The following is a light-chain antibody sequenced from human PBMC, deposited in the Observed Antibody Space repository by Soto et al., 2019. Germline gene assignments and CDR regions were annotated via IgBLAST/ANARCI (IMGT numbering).Light chain of an antibody. CDR3: QQYNKWTQT. J-gene: IGKJ2*01. CDR2: GAS. V-gene: IGKV3-15*01. CDR1: QTVSSN. Sequence: EIVMTQSPATLSVSPGERATLSCRASQTVSSNLAWYQQKPGQAPRLLIYGASTRATGIPARFSGSGSGTEFTLTISSLQSEDFEVYSSQQYNKWTQTFGQGTKLEIK.